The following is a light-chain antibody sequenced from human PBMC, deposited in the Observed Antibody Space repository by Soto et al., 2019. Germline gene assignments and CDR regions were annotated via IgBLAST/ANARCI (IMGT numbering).Light chain of an antibody. CDR3: QQYNNWPPPCT. Sequence: EVVLTQSPAALSLSPGERATLSCRASQSLTSYLAWYQQKPGQAPRLLIYDASARATGIPDRFSGSGFGTEFTLTITSLQSEDFALYYCQQYNNWPPPCTFGQGTKVDIK. J-gene: IGKJ1*01. CDR1: QSLTSY. CDR2: DAS. V-gene: IGKV3-15*01.